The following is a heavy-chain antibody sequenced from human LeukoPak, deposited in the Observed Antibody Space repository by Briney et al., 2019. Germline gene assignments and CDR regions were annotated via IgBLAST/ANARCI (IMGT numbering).Heavy chain of an antibody. CDR3: ARLGGLHNWLDP. V-gene: IGHV4-39*01. J-gene: IGHJ5*02. CDR2: VSSSGTT. CDR1: GGSIISSLYH. Sequence: SETLSLTCTVSGGSIISSLYHWGWIRQSPEKGLEWIGTVSSSGTTDYNPSLESRLTLSVDTSKNQFSLRLNSVTVADTAVYFCARLGGLHNWLDPWGQGTLVTVSS.